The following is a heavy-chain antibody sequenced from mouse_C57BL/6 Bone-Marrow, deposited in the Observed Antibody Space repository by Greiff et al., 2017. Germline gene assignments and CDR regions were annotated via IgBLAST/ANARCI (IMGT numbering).Heavy chain of an antibody. CDR1: GFTFSSYA. D-gene: IGHD2-3*01. CDR2: ISSGGDYI. Sequence: EVKLVESGEGLVKPGGSLKLSCAASGFTFSSYAMSWVRQTPEKRLEWVAYISSGGDYIYYADTVKGRFTISRDNARNTLYLQMSSLKSEDTAMYYCTRAGDGYWRAMDYWGQGTSVTVSS. J-gene: IGHJ4*01. CDR3: TRAGDGYWRAMDY. V-gene: IGHV5-9-1*02.